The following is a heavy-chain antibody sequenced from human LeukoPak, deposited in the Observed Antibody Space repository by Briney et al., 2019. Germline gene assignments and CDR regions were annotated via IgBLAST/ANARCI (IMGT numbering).Heavy chain of an antibody. CDR3: AELGITMIGGV. CDR1: GGTFSSFA. CDR2: IIPIFGSA. V-gene: IGHV1-69*13. Sequence: ASVKVSCKASGGTFSSFAISWVRQAPGQGLEWMGGIIPIFGSANYAQKFQGRVTIIADESTSTAYMELSSLRSEDTAVYYCAELGITMIGGVWGKGTTVTISS. D-gene: IGHD3-10*02. J-gene: IGHJ6*04.